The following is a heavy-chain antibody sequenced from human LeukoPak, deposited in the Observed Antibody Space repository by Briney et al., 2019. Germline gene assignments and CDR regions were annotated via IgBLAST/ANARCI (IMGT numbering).Heavy chain of an antibody. J-gene: IGHJ3*01. Sequence: SGGSLRLACAASGFTFSSYAMTWVRQAPGKGLEWVSAFSATDGSAQYAESVEGRFTISRDNSKNTLFLQMSSLGAEDTAVYYCARAKIAAAGTGASDVWGQGTLVTVSS. V-gene: IGHV3-23*01. CDR2: FSATDGSA. CDR1: GFTFSSYA. D-gene: IGHD6-13*01. CDR3: ARAKIAAAGTGASDV.